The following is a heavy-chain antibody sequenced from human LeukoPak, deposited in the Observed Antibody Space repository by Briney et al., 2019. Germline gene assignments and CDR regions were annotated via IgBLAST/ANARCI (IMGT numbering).Heavy chain of an antibody. Sequence: ASVKVSCKASGFTFTSSAMQWVRQARGQRLEWIGWIVVGSGNTNYAQKFQERVTITRDMSTSTAYMELSSLGSEDTAVYYCARTVVAANYDAFDIWGPGTMVTVSS. CDR1: GFTFTSSA. D-gene: IGHD2-15*01. J-gene: IGHJ3*02. CDR3: ARTVVAANYDAFDI. CDR2: IVVGSGNT. V-gene: IGHV1-58*02.